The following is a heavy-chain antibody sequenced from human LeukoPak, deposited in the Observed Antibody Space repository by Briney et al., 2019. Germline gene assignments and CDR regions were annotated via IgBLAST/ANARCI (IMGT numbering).Heavy chain of an antibody. J-gene: IGHJ5*02. CDR3: AKGETYYDFWSGYTSLKWFDP. D-gene: IGHD3-3*01. Sequence: GGSLRLSCAASGLTFTSHAMNWVRQAPGKGLEWVSVLCGSGDSTNYADSVKGQFTVSRDKSKNMLYLQMNILRAEDTAVYYCAKGETYYDFWSGYTSLKWFDPWGQGTLVTVSS. CDR2: LCGSGDST. CDR1: GLTFTSHA. V-gene: IGHV3-23*01.